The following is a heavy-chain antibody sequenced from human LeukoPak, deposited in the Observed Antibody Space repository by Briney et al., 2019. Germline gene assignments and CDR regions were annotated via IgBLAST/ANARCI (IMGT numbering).Heavy chain of an antibody. V-gene: IGHV1-69*05. D-gene: IGHD6-6*01. CDR3: AREIRRQLVRYYYYYMDV. Sequence: GASVKVSCKASGGTFISYAISWVRQAPGQGLEWMGGIIPIFGTANYAQKFQGRVTITTDESTSTAYMELSSLRSEDTAVYYCAREIRRQLVRYYYYYMDVWGKGTTVTVSS. J-gene: IGHJ6*03. CDR2: IIPIFGTA. CDR1: GGTFISYA.